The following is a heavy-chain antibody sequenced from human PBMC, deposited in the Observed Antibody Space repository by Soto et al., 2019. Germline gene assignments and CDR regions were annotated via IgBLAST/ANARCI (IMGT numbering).Heavy chain of an antibody. D-gene: IGHD2-2*01. CDR3: ARGVENIVVVLDVFGYYGMDV. CDR1: GYSFTSYA. CDR2: INAGNGDT. J-gene: IGHJ6*02. V-gene: IGHV1-3*01. Sequence: ASVKVSCKASGYSFTSYAIYWVRQAPGQRREWMGWINAGNGDTKYSQKLQGRVTFTGDTSASTAHMELSSLRSEDTAVYFCARGVENIVVVLDVFGYYGMDVWGQGTTVTVSS.